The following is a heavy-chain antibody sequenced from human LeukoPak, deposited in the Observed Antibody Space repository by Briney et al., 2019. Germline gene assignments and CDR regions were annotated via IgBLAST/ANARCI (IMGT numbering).Heavy chain of an antibody. V-gene: IGHV3-30*04. D-gene: IGHD3-16*02. Sequence: PGGSLRLSCAASGFTFSSYAMHWVRQAPGQGLGWVAVISYDGSNKYYADSVKGRFTISRDNSKNTLYLQMNNLRAEDTAVYYCARDSAYDYVWGSYRYPYNWFDPWGQGTLVTVSS. CDR1: GFTFSSYA. CDR2: ISYDGSNK. CDR3: ARDSAYDYVWGSYRYPYNWFDP. J-gene: IGHJ5*02.